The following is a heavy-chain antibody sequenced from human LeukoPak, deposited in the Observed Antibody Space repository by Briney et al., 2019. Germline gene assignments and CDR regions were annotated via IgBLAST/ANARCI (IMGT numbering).Heavy chain of an antibody. D-gene: IGHD6-19*01. CDR2: ISYDGSNK. CDR1: RFTFSSYG. Sequence: PGGTLRLSCAASRFTFSSYGMQWVRQAPGKGLEWVAVISYDGSNKYYADSVKGRFTISRDNSKNTLYLQMNSLRAEDTAVYYCASEGIAVAPVPPGGQGTLVTVSS. J-gene: IGHJ4*02. CDR3: ASEGIAVAPVPP. V-gene: IGHV3-30*03.